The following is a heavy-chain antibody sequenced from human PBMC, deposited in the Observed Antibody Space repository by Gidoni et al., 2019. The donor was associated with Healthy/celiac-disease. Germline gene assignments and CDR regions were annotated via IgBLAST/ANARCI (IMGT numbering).Heavy chain of an antibody. CDR3: AGGPLRFDY. V-gene: IGHV4-34*01. CDR2: INHSERH. CDR1: GASVSGYY. J-gene: IGHJ4*02. Sequence: QVQLQQWGAGLWKHSEPLSLTSAVYGASVSGYYWSWLRQPPGKGLECIGEINHSERHNYNPSLKSRITISVDTYKNQFSLKLSSVAAADADVYYCAGGPLRFDYWGQGTLVTVSS.